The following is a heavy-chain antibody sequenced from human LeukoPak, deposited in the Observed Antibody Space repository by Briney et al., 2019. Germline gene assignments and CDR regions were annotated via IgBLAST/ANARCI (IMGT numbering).Heavy chain of an antibody. Sequence: GGSLRLSCAASGFTFSSYAMSWVRQAPGKGLEWVSSISGSGSNTHYADSVKGRFTISRDNSKNTLYLQMNSLRAEDTAVYYCAKDWTFGGVIKFDYWGQGTLVTVSS. CDR1: GFTFSSYA. CDR3: AKDWTFGGVIKFDY. J-gene: IGHJ4*02. CDR2: ISGSGSNT. D-gene: IGHD3-16*01. V-gene: IGHV3-23*01.